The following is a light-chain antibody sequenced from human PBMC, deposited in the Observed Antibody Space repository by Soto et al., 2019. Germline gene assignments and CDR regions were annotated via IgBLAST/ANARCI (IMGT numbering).Light chain of an antibody. CDR3: CSYAGSSTWV. CDR1: SSDVGSYNL. J-gene: IGLJ3*02. CDR2: EGS. V-gene: IGLV2-23*01. Sequence: QSALTQPASVSGSXXXXXTISCTGTSSDVGSYNLVSWYQQHPGKAPKLMIYEGSKRPSGVSNRFSGSKSGNTASLTISGLQAEDEADYYCCSYAGSSTWVFGGGTKLTVL.